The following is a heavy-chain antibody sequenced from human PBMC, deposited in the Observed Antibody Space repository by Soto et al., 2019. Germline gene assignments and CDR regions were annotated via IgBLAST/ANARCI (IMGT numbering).Heavy chain of an antibody. CDR2: IYYSGST. J-gene: IGHJ3*02. CDR1: GGSISSYY. Sequence: PSETLSLTCTVSGGSISSYYWSWIRQPPGKGLEWIGYIYYSGSTNYNPSLKSRVTISVDTSKNQFSLKLSSVTAADTAVYYCARMLKYYYDSSGYSDAFDIWGQGTMVTVSS. D-gene: IGHD3-22*01. V-gene: IGHV4-59*01. CDR3: ARMLKYYYDSSGYSDAFDI.